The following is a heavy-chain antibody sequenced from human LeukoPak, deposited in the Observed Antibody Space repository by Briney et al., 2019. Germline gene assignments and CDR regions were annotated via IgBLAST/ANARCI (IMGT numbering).Heavy chain of an antibody. CDR1: GGTFSSYA. D-gene: IGHD1-26*01. CDR2: IIPIFGTA. J-gene: IGHJ4*02. CDR3: ARPRYSGSKSVELDY. Sequence: GSSVKVSCKASGGTFSSYAISWVRQAPGQGLEWMGGIIPIFGTANYAQKFQGRVTITADESTSTAYMELSSLRSEDTAVYYCARPRYSGSKSVELDYWGQGTLVTVSS. V-gene: IGHV1-69*01.